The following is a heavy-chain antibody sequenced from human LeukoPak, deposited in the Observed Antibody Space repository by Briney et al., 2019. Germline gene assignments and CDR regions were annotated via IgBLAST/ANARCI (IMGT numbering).Heavy chain of an antibody. CDR2: FDPEDGET. V-gene: IGHV1-24*01. J-gene: IGHJ6*04. CDR1: GYTLTELP. Sequence: ASVKVSCKVSGYTLTELPMHWVRQAPGKGLEWMGGFDPEDGETIYAQKFQGRVTMTEDTSTDTAYMELSSLRSEDTAVYYCATGGRGLVYYYYGMDVWGKGTTVTVSS. CDR3: ATGGRGLVYYYYGMDV. D-gene: IGHD2-15*01.